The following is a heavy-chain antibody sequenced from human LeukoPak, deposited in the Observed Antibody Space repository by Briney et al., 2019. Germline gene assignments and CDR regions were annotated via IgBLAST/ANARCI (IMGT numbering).Heavy chain of an antibody. J-gene: IGHJ6*03. CDR3: ARVRYSSSWSLLDYLDYMDV. CDR1: GFTFSSYG. CDR2: ISSSSSYI. D-gene: IGHD6-13*01. V-gene: IGHV3-21*01. Sequence: GGSLRLSCAASGFTFSSYGMHWVRQAPGKGLEWVSSISSSSSYIYYADSVKGRITISRDNAKNSLYLQMNSLRAEDTAVYYCARVRYSSSWSLLDYLDYMDVWGKGTTVTVSS.